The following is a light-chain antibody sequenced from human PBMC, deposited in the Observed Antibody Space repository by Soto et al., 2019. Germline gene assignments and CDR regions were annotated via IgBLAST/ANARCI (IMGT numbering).Light chain of an antibody. Sequence: DIVMTQSPDSLAVSLGERATINCKSSQSVLYSSNNKNYLAWYQQKPGQPPKLLIYWASTRESGVPDRFSGSGSGTDFTLTISSLQAEDVAVSYCQQYYSTPPVTFGPGTKLDIK. J-gene: IGKJ3*01. CDR2: WAS. CDR1: QSVLYSSNNKNY. V-gene: IGKV4-1*01. CDR3: QQYYSTPPVT.